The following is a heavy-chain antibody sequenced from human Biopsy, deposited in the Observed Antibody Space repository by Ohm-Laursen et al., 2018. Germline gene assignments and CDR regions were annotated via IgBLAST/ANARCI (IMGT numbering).Heavy chain of an antibody. CDR1: GDSLTSGPEN. CDR2: IYSGGNT. Sequence: GTLSLTCTVSGDSLTSGPENWSWIRQSPGQGLEYIGFIYSGGNTNYGPSLKNRVTMSVDMPKNQFSLKLSSVTAADTAIYYCARGMRSSGWPYFDSWGQGTLVTVSS. CDR3: ARGMRSSGWPYFDS. J-gene: IGHJ4*02. D-gene: IGHD6-19*01. V-gene: IGHV4-61*01.